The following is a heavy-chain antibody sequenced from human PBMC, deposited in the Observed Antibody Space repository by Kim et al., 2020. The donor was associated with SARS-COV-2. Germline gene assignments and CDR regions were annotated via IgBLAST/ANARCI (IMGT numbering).Heavy chain of an antibody. V-gene: IGHV4-34*01. CDR1: GGSFIGYY. CDR3: ARGFKDRGAFDI. Sequence: SETLSLTCAVYGGSFIGYYWSWIHQPPGKGLEWIGEINHSGSTNYNPSLKSRVTISVDTSKNQFSLKLSSVTAADTAVYYCARGFKDRGAFDIWGQGTMVTVSS. J-gene: IGHJ3*02. D-gene: IGHD3-10*01. CDR2: INHSGST.